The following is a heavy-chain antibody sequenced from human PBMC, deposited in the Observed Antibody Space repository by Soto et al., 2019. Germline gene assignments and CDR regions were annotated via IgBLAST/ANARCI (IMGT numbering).Heavy chain of an antibody. J-gene: IGHJ6*02. CDR3: GGDGGVGGVPAAIPHYYYGMDV. D-gene: IGHD2-2*02. V-gene: IGHV1-69*01. CDR1: GGTFSSYA. Sequence: QVQLVQSGAEVKKPGSSVKVSCKASGGTFSSYAISWVRQAPGQGLEWMGGIIPIFGTANYAQKFQGRVTITADEPTSTAYMELRRLISGAPAVYYWGGDGGVGGVPAAIPHYYYGMDVWGQGTTVTVSS. CDR2: IIPIFGTA.